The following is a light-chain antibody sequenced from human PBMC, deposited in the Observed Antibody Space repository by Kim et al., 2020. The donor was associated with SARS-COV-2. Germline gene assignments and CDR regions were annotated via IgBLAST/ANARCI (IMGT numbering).Light chain of an antibody. CDR3: QKYNSAPRT. CDR2: AAS. J-gene: IGKJ1*01. CDR1: QGISDY. V-gene: IGKV1-27*01. Sequence: ASVGDRVTITCRASQGISDYLAWYQQKPGKVPKLLIYAASALQSGVPSRFSGSGSGTDFTLTISSLQPEDVATYYCQKYNSAPRTFGQGTKVDIK.